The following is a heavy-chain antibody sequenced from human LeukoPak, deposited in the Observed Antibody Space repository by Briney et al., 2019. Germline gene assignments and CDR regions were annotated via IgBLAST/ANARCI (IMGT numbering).Heavy chain of an antibody. Sequence: SVKVSCKASGGTFSSYTISWVREAPGQGLEWMGRIIPILGIANYAKKFQARVTITADKSTSTAYMELSSLRSEDTAVYYCARVGCSSTKCYIPRLVWGQGTLVTVSS. D-gene: IGHD2-2*02. V-gene: IGHV1-69*02. CDR1: GGTFSSYT. CDR3: ARVGCSSTKCYIPRLV. J-gene: IGHJ4*02. CDR2: IIPILGIA.